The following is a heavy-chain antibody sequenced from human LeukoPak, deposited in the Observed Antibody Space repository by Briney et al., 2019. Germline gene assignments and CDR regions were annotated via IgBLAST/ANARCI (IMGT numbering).Heavy chain of an antibody. CDR2: INQSGST. D-gene: IGHD3-22*01. CDR1: GGSFSGYY. J-gene: IGHJ2*01. CDR3: ARGPSVDYYDSSGYYYVWYFDL. Sequence: SETLSLTCAVYGGSFSGYYWSWIRQPPGKGLEWIGEINQSGSTNYNPSLKSRVTISVDTSKNQFSLKLSSVTAADTAVYYCARGPSVDYYDSSGYYYVWYFDLWGRGTLVTVSS. V-gene: IGHV4-34*01.